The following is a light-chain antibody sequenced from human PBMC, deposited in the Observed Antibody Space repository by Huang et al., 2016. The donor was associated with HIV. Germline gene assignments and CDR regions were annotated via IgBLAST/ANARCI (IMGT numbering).Light chain of an antibody. CDR2: KVS. CDR1: HSLLQSDGKTH. J-gene: IGKJ4*01. V-gene: IGKV2-30*02. Sequence: DVVMTQSPLSLPVTLGQPASISCRSSHSLLQSDGKTHLSWFHQRPGQFPRRLIYKVSNRDSGVPDRFSDSGSGTDFTLKISRVEAEDVGVYYCLQGAFWPLTVGGGTKVEIK. CDR3: LQGAFWPLT.